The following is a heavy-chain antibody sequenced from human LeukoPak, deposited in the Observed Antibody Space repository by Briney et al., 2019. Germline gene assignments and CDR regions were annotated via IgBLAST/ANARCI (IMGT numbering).Heavy chain of an antibody. CDR1: GDSVSSNNAA. CDR2: TYYRSKWYD. CDR3: AREAGSTGPVGAFDI. J-gene: IGHJ3*02. D-gene: IGHD6-19*01. Sequence: SQTLSLACAISGDSVSSNNAAWNWIRQSPSRGLEWLGKTYYRSKWYDDYAVSVKSRITINPDTSKNQFTLKMNSVTPEDTAVYYCAREAGSTGPVGAFDIWGQGTRVTVSS. V-gene: IGHV6-1*01.